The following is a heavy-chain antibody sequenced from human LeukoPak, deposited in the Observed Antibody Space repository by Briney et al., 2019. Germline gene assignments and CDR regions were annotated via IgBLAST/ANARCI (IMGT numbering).Heavy chain of an antibody. J-gene: IGHJ4*02. D-gene: IGHD3-10*01. Sequence: ASVKVSCKASGYTFTGYYMHWVRQAPGQGLEWMGWINPNSGGTNYAQKFQGRVTMTRDTSISTAYMELSSLRSEDTAVYYCARGRPAVRMVRGVIDYWGQGTLVTVSS. CDR1: GYTFTGYY. CDR3: ARGRPAVRMVRGVIDY. CDR2: INPNSGGT. V-gene: IGHV1-2*02.